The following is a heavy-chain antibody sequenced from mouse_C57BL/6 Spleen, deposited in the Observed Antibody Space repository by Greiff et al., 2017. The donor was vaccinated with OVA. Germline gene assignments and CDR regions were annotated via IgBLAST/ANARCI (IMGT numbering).Heavy chain of an antibody. CDR2: ISYDGSN. CDR3: ARGVSRQLRPHFDY. Sequence: EVKLVESGPGLVKPSQSLSLTCSVTGYSITSGYYWNWIRQFPGSKLEWMGYISYDGSNNYNPSLKNRISITRDTSKNQFFLKLNSVTTEDTATYYCARGVSRQLRPHFDYWGQGTTLTVSS. D-gene: IGHD3-2*02. J-gene: IGHJ2*01. CDR1: GYSITSGYY. V-gene: IGHV3-6*01.